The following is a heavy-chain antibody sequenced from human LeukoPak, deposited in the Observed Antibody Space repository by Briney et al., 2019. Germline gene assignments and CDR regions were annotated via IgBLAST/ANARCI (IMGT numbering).Heavy chain of an antibody. CDR3: ARARTVTTIGFLRY. J-gene: IGHJ4*02. V-gene: IGHV4-59*01. D-gene: IGHD4-17*01. CDR1: GGSISSYY. CDR2: IYYSGST. Sequence: PSETLSLTCTVSGGSISSYYWSWIRQPPGKGLEWIGYIYYSGSTNYNPSLKSRVTISVDTSKNQFSLKLSSVTAEDTAVYYCARARTVTTIGFLRYWGQGTLVTVSS.